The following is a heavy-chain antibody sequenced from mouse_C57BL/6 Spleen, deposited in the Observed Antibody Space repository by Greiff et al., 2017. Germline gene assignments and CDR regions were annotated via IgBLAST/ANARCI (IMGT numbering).Heavy chain of an antibody. V-gene: IGHV1-18*01. CDR2: INPNNGGT. J-gene: IGHJ2*01. D-gene: IGHD2-4*01. CDR1: GYTFTDYN. Sequence: VQLQQSGPELVKPGASVKIPCKASGYTFTDYNMDWVKQSHGKSLEWIGDINPNNGGTIYNQKFKGKATLTVDKSSSTAYMELRSLTSEDTAVYYCARSGYDYDGTPFDYWGQGTTLTVSS. CDR3: ARSGYDYDGTPFDY.